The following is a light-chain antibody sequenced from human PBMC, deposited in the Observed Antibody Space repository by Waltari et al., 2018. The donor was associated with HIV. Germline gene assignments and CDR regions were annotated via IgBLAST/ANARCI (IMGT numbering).Light chain of an antibody. Sequence: QSALTQPASVSGSPGQSLTISCTGTTSDVGGSNSVSWYQQHPGKAPKLMISDVSNRPSGVTNRFSGSKSGNTASLTISGLQVEDEADYYCSSYTSSSTLYVFGTGTKVTVL. CDR2: DVS. CDR3: SSYTSSSTLYV. V-gene: IGLV2-14*03. J-gene: IGLJ1*01. CDR1: TSDVGGSNS.